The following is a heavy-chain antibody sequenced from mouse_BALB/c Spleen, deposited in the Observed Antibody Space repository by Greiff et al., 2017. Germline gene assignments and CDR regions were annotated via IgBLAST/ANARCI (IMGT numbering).Heavy chain of an antibody. CDR3: ARRGNGYPRYFDV. V-gene: IGHV1-80*01. Sequence: VQLQQSGAELVRPGSSVKISCKASGYAFSSYWMNWVKQRPGHGLEWIGQIYPGDGDTNYNGKFKGKATLTADKSSSTAYMQLSSLTSEDSAVYFCARRGNGYPRYFDVWGAGTTVTVSS. J-gene: IGHJ1*01. CDR2: IYPGDGDT. CDR1: GYAFSSYW. D-gene: IGHD2-2*01.